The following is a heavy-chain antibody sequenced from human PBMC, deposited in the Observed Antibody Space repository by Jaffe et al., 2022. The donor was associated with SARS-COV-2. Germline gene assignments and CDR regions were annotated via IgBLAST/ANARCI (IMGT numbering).Heavy chain of an antibody. Sequence: QVQLVQSGAEVKKPGASVKVSCKASGYTFTSYAMHWVRQAPGQRLEWMGWINAGNGNTKYSQKFQGRVTITRDTSASTAYMELSSLRSEDTAVYYCASIPGIAVAGAPTPPGLWGQGTLVTVSS. J-gene: IGHJ4*02. D-gene: IGHD6-19*01. CDR1: GYTFTSYA. CDR2: INAGNGNT. V-gene: IGHV1-3*01. CDR3: ASIPGIAVAGAPTPPGL.